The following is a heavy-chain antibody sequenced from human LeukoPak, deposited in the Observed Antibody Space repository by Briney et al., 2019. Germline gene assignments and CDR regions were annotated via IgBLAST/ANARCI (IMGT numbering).Heavy chain of an antibody. CDR2: IYSSGST. CDR3: ARVSVEGRGPPRYHFDY. D-gene: IGHD3-10*01. Sequence: SETLSLTCSVSGASISSGSNYWGWIRQPPGKTLEWIGSIYSSGSTYYNSSLQSRVIIIIDTPKNHFSLTLTSVTAADTALFYCARVSVEGRGPPRYHFDYWGQGTLVAVSS. CDR1: GASISSGSNY. V-gene: IGHV4-39*07. J-gene: IGHJ4*02.